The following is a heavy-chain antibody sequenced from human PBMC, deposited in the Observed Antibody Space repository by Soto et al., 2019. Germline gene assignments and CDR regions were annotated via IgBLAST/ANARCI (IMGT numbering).Heavy chain of an antibody. V-gene: IGHV3-30*03. Sequence: QVQLVESGGGVVQPGRALRLSCAASGFSFNTSGMHWVRQAPGKGLEWVAVIAFDGSQEVYGDSVRGRFTISRDNSKNTFFLQMKILTPEDTAVYYCATKVRVTHYLYSGMDVWGQGTTVTVSS. D-gene: IGHD2-21*01. CDR3: ATKVRVTHYLYSGMDV. CDR2: IAFDGSQE. J-gene: IGHJ6*02. CDR1: GFSFNTSG.